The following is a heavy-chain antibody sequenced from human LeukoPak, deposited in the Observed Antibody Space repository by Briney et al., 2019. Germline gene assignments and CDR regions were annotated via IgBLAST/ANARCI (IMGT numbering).Heavy chain of an antibody. J-gene: IGHJ3*02. Sequence: VSVKVSCKASGYTFTGYYMHWVRQAPGQGLEWMGWINPNSGGTNYAQKFQGRVTMTRDTSISTAYMELSRLRSDDTAVYYCARTIRAIAAAGRYAFDIWGQGTMVTVSS. CDR3: ARTIRAIAAAGRYAFDI. CDR2: INPNSGGT. CDR1: GYTFTGYY. V-gene: IGHV1-2*02. D-gene: IGHD6-13*01.